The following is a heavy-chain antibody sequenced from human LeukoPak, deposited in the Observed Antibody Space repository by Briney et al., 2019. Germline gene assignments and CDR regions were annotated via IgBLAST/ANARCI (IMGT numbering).Heavy chain of an antibody. V-gene: IGHV4-59*08. Sequence: SETLSLTCTVSGGSISSYYWSWIRQPPGKGLEWIGFIFYSGSTNYNPSLKSRVTISVDTSKNQFSLKLRSVTAADTAVYYCARHLDSYGQFDYWGQGTLVTVSS. CDR1: GGSISSYY. D-gene: IGHD5-18*01. J-gene: IGHJ4*02. CDR3: ARHLDSYGQFDY. CDR2: IFYSGST.